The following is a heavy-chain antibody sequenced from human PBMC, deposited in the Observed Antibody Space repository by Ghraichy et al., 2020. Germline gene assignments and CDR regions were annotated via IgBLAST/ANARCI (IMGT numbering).Heavy chain of an antibody. CDR1: GGSITSYY. V-gene: IGHV4-59*08. J-gene: IGHJ4*02. Sequence: SETLSLTCTVSGGSITSYYWTWIRQPPGKGLEWIGSIYYSGSTNCNPSLKSRVTISVDTSNNHFSLNLSSVTAADTAVYYCARQSSGSSYYPMDSWGQGTLVTVSS. CDR2: IYYSGST. CDR3: ARQSSGSSYYPMDS. D-gene: IGHD3-22*01.